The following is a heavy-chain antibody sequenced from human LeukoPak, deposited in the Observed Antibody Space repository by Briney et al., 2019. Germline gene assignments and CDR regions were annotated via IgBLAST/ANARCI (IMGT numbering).Heavy chain of an antibody. J-gene: IGHJ4*02. CDR2: ISAYNGNT. V-gene: IGHV1-18*01. CDR3: ARPASPLGYCSGGSCYDYFDY. D-gene: IGHD2-15*01. CDR1: GYTFTSYG. Sequence: GASVKVSCKASGYTFTSYGISWVRQAPGQGLEWMGWISAYNGNTNYAQKLQGRVTMTTDTSTSTAYMELRSLRSDDTAVYYCARPASPLGYCSGGSCYDYFDYWGQRTLVTVSS.